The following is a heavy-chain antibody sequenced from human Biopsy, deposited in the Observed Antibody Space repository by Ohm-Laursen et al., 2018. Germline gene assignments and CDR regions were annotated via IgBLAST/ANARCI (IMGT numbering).Heavy chain of an antibody. CDR3: ALGGGSYVNFDY. CDR2: FRFEDRT. Sequence: SQTLSLTCAVSGGSISNYFWTWIRQPPGKGLEWIGYFRFEDRTSYNSSLKSRVTISADTSKNQFSLRLSSVTAADTAVYYCALGGGSYVNFDYWGQGTTVTVSS. D-gene: IGHD1-26*01. J-gene: IGHJ4*03. CDR1: GGSISNYF. V-gene: IGHV4-59*01.